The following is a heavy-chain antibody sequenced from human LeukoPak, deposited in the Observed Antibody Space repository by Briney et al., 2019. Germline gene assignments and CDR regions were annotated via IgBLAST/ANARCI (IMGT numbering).Heavy chain of an antibody. CDR2: IIPILGIA. J-gene: IGHJ4*02. CDR1: GGTFSSYA. Sequence: SVKVSCEASGGTFSSYAISWVRQAPGQGLEWMGRIIPILGIANYAQKFQGRVTITADKSTSTAYMELSSLRSEDTAVYYCARLGSSGSYRDFDYWGQGTLVTVSS. V-gene: IGHV1-69*04. CDR3: ARLGSSGSYRDFDY. D-gene: IGHD1-26*01.